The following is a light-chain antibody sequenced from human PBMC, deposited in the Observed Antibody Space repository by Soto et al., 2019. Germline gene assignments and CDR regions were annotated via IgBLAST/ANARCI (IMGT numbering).Light chain of an antibody. CDR2: GAS. V-gene: IGKV3-20*01. CDR3: QQYDSSPPSWT. J-gene: IGKJ1*01. CDR1: QRVSY. Sequence: ETVVTQSPGPLSLSPGERGTPSCRARQRVSYLTWYQQKPGQAPRLLIYGASSRATGIPDRFSGSGSGTDFTLTISRLEPEDFAVYYCQQYDSSPPSWTFGQGTTVEVK.